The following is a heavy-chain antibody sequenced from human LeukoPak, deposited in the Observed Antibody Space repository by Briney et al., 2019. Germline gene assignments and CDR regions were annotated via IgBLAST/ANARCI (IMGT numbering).Heavy chain of an antibody. D-gene: IGHD6-19*01. CDR1: GGSLTSYY. J-gene: IGHJ6*03. CDR3: ARHGSYSSGRYYYYYMDV. CDR2: IYYSGST. V-gene: IGHV4-59*08. Sequence: SETLSLTCTVSGGSLTSYYWSWIRPPPGKGLEWIGYIYYSGSTNYNPSLKSRVTISVDTSKNQFSLKLSSVTAADTAVYYCARHGSYSSGRYYYYYMDVWGKGTTVTVSS.